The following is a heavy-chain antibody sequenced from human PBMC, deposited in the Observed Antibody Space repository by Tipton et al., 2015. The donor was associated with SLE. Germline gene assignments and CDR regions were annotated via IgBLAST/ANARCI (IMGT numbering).Heavy chain of an antibody. D-gene: IGHD1-26*01. Sequence: TLSLTCTVSGDSINSHYWSWIRQPAGKGLQWIGRIYPSGSINYNPPLKSRVTMSVDTSKNQFSLRLNSVTAAETALYYWAGGGGATMGGYAFEIWGQGTMVTVSS. CDR3: AGGGGATMGGYAFEI. J-gene: IGHJ3*02. V-gene: IGHV4-4*07. CDR1: GDSINSHY. CDR2: IYPSGSI.